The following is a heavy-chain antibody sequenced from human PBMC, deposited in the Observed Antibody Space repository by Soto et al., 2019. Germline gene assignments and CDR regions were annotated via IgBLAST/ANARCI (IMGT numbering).Heavy chain of an antibody. V-gene: IGHV3-30-3*01. CDR1: GFTFSSYA. CDR3: ARVPYYYGSGSYPFDY. J-gene: IGHJ4*02. CDR2: ISYDGSNK. D-gene: IGHD3-10*01. Sequence: QVQLVESGGGVVQPGRSLRLSCAASGFTFSSYAMHWVRQAPGKGLEWVAVISYDGSNKYYADSVKGRFTISRDNSKNTRYLQMNSLRAEDTAGYYCARVPYYYGSGSYPFDYWGQGTLVTVSS.